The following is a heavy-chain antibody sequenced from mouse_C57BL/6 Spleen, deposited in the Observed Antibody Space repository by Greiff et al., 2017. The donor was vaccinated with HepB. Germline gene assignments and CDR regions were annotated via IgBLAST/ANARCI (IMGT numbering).Heavy chain of an antibody. D-gene: IGHD1-1*01. CDR2: IHPNSGST. Sequence: VQLQQPGAELVKPGASVKLSCKASGYTFTSYWMHWVKQRPGQGLEWIGMIHPNSGSTNYNEKFKSKATLTVAKSSSTAYMQLSSLTSEDSAVYYGARDGLLRYQYYFDYWGQGTTLTVSS. CDR3: ARDGLLRYQYYFDY. CDR1: GYTFTSYW. V-gene: IGHV1-64*01. J-gene: IGHJ2*01.